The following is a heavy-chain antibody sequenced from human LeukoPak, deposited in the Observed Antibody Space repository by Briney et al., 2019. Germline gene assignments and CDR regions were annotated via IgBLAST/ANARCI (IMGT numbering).Heavy chain of an antibody. CDR2: IIPILGIA. J-gene: IGHJ5*02. CDR3: ARDLDWFDP. V-gene: IGHV1-69*04. Sequence: SVKVSCKASGDTFSSYAISWVRQAPGQGLEWMGRIIPILGIANYAQKFQGRVTITADKSTSTAYMELSSLRSEDTAVYYCARDLDWFDPWGQGTLVTVSS. CDR1: GDTFSSYA.